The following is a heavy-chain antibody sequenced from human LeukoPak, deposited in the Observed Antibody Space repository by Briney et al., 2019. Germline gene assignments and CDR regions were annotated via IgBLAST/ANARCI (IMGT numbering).Heavy chain of an antibody. Sequence: SETLSLTCTVSGGSISSYYWSWIRQPPGKGLEWIGYIYYTGSTKFNPSLKSRVTISVDTSKNQFSLKLSSVTAADTAVYYCAGGGVVTYDDSTGYIWYFDYWGRGNRVTAAS. D-gene: IGHD3-22*01. CDR1: GGSISSYY. CDR3: AGGGVVTYDDSTGYIWYFDY. J-gene: IGHJ4*02. CDR2: IYYTGST. V-gene: IGHV4-59*12.